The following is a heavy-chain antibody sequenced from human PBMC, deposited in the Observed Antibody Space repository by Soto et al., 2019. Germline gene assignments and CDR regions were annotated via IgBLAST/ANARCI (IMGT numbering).Heavy chain of an antibody. J-gene: IGHJ4*02. CDR1: GGSISSYY. CDR3: ARGGTGPLGPLDY. CDR2: IYYSGST. D-gene: IGHD1-1*01. V-gene: IGHV4-59*12. Sequence: GPGPRFPSETLSLTCTVSGGSISSYYWSWIRQPPGKGLEWIGYIYYSGSTNYNPSLKSRVTISVDTSKNQFSLKLSSVTAADTAAYYCARGGTGPLGPLDYWGQGTLVTVSS.